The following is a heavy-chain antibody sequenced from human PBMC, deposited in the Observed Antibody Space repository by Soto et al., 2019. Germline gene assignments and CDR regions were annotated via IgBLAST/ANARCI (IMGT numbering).Heavy chain of an antibody. D-gene: IGHD1-7*01. CDR1: GFTFSSYG. CDR2: SSATGAGT. CDR3: AKDRRAGGNYGFYSDF. J-gene: IGHJ4*02. V-gene: IGHV3-23*01. Sequence: EVQLLESGGGLVQPGGSLRLSCAASGFTFSSYGMTWVRQAPGKGLEWVSFSSATGAGTYYADSVKGRFTISRANSKNTLYLQMTSPRAADTAVYYCAKDRRAGGNYGFYSDFWGQGALVIVSS.